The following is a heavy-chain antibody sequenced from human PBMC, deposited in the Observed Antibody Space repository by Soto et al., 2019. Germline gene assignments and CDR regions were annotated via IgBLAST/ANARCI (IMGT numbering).Heavy chain of an antibody. CDR3: ARGGIVVVPAAIYGMDV. D-gene: IGHD2-2*02. V-gene: IGHV1-46*01. J-gene: IGHJ6*02. CDR2: INPSGGST. Sequence: ASVKVSCKASGYTFTSYYMHRVRQAPGQGLEWMGIINPSGGSTSYAQKFQGRVTMTRDTSTSTVYMELSSLRSEDTAVYYCARGGIVVVPAAIYGMDVWGQGTTVTVSS. CDR1: GYTFTSYY.